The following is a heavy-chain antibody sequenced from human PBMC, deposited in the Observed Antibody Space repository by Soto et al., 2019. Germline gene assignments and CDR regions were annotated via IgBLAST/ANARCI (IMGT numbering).Heavy chain of an antibody. CDR1: GGSISSGGYS. V-gene: IGHV4-30-2*01. Sequence: QLQLQESGSGLVKPSQTLSLTCAVSGGSISSGGYSWSWIRQPPGKGLEWIGYIYHSGSTYYNPSLKSRVTISVDRSKNQFSLKLSSVTAADTAVYYCARGPVVVVVVAATPKGYYYYGMDVWGQGTTVTVSS. CDR3: ARGPVVVVVVAATPKGYYYYGMDV. J-gene: IGHJ6*02. D-gene: IGHD2-15*01. CDR2: IYHSGST.